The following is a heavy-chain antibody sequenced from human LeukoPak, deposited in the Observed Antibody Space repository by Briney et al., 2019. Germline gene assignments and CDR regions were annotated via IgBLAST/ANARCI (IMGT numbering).Heavy chain of an antibody. CDR3: ARDGQWLGVDY. J-gene: IGHJ4*02. Sequence: GGSLRLSCAASGFTFSDYHMSWIRQASGKGLEWVSYISSSGGTISYADSVKGRFTISRDNAKNSLYLQMNSLRAEDTAVYYCARDGQWLGVDYWGQGTLVTVSS. CDR2: ISSSGGTI. D-gene: IGHD6-19*01. V-gene: IGHV3-11*01. CDR1: GFTFSDYH.